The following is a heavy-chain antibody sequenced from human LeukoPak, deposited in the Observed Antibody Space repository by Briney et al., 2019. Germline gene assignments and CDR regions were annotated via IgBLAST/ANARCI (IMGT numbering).Heavy chain of an antibody. Sequence: ASVKVSCKASGYTFTGYYMHWVRQAPGQGLEWMEWINPDSGGTNYAQKFQGRVTKTRDTSISTAYMELSRLRSDDTAVYYCARAKDIVLMVYAMAWFDPWGQGTLVTVSS. V-gene: IGHV1-2*02. CDR3: ARAKDIVLMVYAMAWFDP. CDR1: GYTFTGYY. D-gene: IGHD2-8*01. CDR2: INPDSGGT. J-gene: IGHJ5*02.